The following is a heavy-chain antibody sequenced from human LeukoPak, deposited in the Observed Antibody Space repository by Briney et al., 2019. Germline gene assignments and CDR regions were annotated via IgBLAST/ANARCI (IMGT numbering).Heavy chain of an antibody. J-gene: IGHJ4*02. V-gene: IGHV3-7*01. CDR1: GFTFSSYW. CDR2: IKQDGSEK. D-gene: IGHD1-1*01. Sequence: GGSLRLSCAASGFTFSSYWMSWVRQAPGKGLEWVANIKQDGSEKYYVDSVKGRFTISRDNAKNSLYLQMNGLRAEDTAVYYCARDTTYDALDYWGQGTLVTVSS. CDR3: ARDTTYDALDY.